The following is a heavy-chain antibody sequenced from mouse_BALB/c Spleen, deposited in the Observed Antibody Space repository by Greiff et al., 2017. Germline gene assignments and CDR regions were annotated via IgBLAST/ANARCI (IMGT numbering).Heavy chain of an antibody. D-gene: IGHD2-4*01. CDR1: GFTFSSYA. CDR3: ARLITTRGDY. Sequence: EVQRVESGGGLVKPGGSLKLSCAASGFTFSSYAMSWVRQTPEKRLEWVATISSGGSYTYYPDSVKGRFTISRDNAKNTLYLQMSSLRSEDTAMYYCARLITTRGDYWGQGTSVTVSS. V-gene: IGHV5-9-3*01. CDR2: ISSGGSYT. J-gene: IGHJ4*01.